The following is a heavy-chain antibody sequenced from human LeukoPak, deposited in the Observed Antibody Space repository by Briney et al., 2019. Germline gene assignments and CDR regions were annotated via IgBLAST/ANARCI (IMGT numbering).Heavy chain of an antibody. CDR3: ANPPPTGIVATIVNYYGMDV. D-gene: IGHD5-12*01. CDR2: ISGSCGST. V-gene: IGHV3-23*01. Sequence: GGSLRLSCAASGFTFSSYAMSWVRQAPGKGLEWVSAISGSCGSTYYADSVKGRFTISRDNSKNTLYLQMNSLRAEDTAVYYCANPPPTGIVATIVNYYGMDVWGQGTTVTVSS. CDR1: GFTFSSYA. J-gene: IGHJ6*02.